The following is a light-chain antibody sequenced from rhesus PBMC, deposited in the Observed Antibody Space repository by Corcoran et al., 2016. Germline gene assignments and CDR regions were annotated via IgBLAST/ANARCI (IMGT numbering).Light chain of an antibody. CDR2: GAS. J-gene: IGKJ1*01. Sequence: EIVMTQSPATLSLSPGERATLSCRASQSVGSSLAWYQQKPGQTPRLLIYGASSRATGTPDRFSGRGSGTAFTLPISSLEPEDVAVYYCLQLSNWPWTFGQGTKVEIK. CDR3: LQLSNWPWT. V-gene: IGKV3-24*04. CDR1: QSVGSS.